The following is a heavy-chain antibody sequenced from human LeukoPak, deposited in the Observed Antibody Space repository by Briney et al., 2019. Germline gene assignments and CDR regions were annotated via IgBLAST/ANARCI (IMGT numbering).Heavy chain of an antibody. Sequence: QTLSLTRAISGVSVSSNGAAWNWIPHSPSRSLEWLGGASYRFKWYNAYAFSGKSRINMNPRTSKNQFSLQLNAVTPEDPAVYYCATSSSQKGAFEIWGQGTVVTVSS. J-gene: IGHJ3*02. V-gene: IGHV6-1*01. CDR2: ASYRFKWYN. CDR1: GVSVSSNGAA. CDR3: ATSSSQKGAFEI. D-gene: IGHD6-13*01.